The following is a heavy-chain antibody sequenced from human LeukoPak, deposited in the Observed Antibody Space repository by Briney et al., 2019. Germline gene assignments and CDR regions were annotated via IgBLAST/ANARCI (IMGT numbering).Heavy chain of an antibody. J-gene: IGHJ3*02. CDR2: IYSGGST. CDR1: GFTVSSNY. CDR3: VGGIAARPGPRLDI. Sequence: GGSLRLSCAASGFTVSSNYMSWVRQAPGKGLEWVSVIYSGGSTYYADSVKGRFTISRDNSKNTLYLQMNSLRAEDTAVYYCVGGIAARPGPRLDIWAKGQWSPSLQ. D-gene: IGHD6-6*01. V-gene: IGHV3-66*01.